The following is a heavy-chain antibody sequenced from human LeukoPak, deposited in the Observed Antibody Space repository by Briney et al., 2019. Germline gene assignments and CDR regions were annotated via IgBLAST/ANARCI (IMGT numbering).Heavy chain of an antibody. D-gene: IGHD6-13*01. J-gene: IGHJ4*02. CDR3: ARAQMPIAADGSDY. CDR1: GFTFSSYD. Sequence: GRSLTLSCAASGFTFSSYDMHWVRPAPGQGLEGVADISYDGSTKYYADPVKGRFTISRNTSKNNLYLQLSSLRAEDTAVYYCARAQMPIAADGSDYWGQGTLVTVSP. CDR2: ISYDGSTK. V-gene: IGHV3-30-3*01.